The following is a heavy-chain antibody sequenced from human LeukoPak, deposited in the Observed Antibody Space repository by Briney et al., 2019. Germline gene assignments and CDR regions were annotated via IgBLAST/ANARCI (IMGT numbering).Heavy chain of an antibody. J-gene: IGHJ4*02. CDR3: ARHSTGYCSGGSCPYWFDY. V-gene: IGHV4-61*01. CDR1: GGSVSSGSYY. Sequence: PSETLSLTCTVSGGSVSSGSYYWSWIRQPPGKGLEWIGYIYYSGSTNYNPSLNSRVTISIDTSKNQFSLKLSSVTAADTAVYYCARHSTGYCSGGSCPYWFDYWGQGSLVTVSS. D-gene: IGHD2-15*01. CDR2: IYYSGST.